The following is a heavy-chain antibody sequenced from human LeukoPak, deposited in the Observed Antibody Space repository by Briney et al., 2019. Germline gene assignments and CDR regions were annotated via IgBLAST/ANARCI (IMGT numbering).Heavy chain of an antibody. J-gene: IGHJ6*03. CDR2: INHSGST. Sequence: SETLSLTCAVYGGSFSGYYWSWIRQPPGKGLEWIGEINHSGSTNYNPSLKSRVTISVDTSKNQFSLKLSSVTAADTAVYYCASRLDNYDFWSGPAGDMDVWGKGTTVTVSS. CDR3: ASRLDNYDFWSGPAGDMDV. D-gene: IGHD3-3*01. CDR1: GGSFSGYY. V-gene: IGHV4-34*01.